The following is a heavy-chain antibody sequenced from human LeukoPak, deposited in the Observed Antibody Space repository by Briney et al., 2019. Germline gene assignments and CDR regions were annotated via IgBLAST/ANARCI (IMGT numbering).Heavy chain of an antibody. CDR3: AKSMTLQWRGFFDL. Sequence: PGGSLRLSCAASGFTFSTYAMSWVRQAPGKGLEWVSTISDSGANTYYADSVRGRFTISRDNSKNTLYLQKNSLRADHTAIYYCAKSMTLQWRGFFDLWGRGTHVTVSS. CDR1: GFTFSTYA. J-gene: IGHJ2*01. V-gene: IGHV3-23*01. CDR2: ISDSGANT. D-gene: IGHD6-19*01.